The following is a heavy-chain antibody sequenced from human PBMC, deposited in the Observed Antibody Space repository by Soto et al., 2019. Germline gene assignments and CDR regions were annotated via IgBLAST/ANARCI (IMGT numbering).Heavy chain of an antibody. CDR1: GYTFTSYG. CDR3: ARDRGGDGYNWWPNHNWFDP. V-gene: IGHV1-18*01. CDR2: ISAYNGNT. D-gene: IGHD2-21*01. Sequence: QVQLVQSGAEVKKPGASVKVSCKASGYTFTSYGISWVRQAPGQGLEWMGWISAYNGNTNYAQKLQGRVTMTTDTSTSTAYMELRSLRSDETAVYYCARDRGGDGYNWWPNHNWFDPWGQGTLVTVSS. J-gene: IGHJ5*02.